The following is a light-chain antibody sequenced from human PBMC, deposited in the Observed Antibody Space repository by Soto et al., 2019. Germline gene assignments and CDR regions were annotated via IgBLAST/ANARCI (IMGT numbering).Light chain of an antibody. J-gene: IGKJ1*01. Sequence: ELTQSPGTLSLSPGDGATHSCKASQSVGAKGLAWYQQRPGQAPRLLIYDASSRAPGIPDRFSGSGSGTDFSLTVSELEPDDVAVYYCQQYAFTPRTFGHGTKVEIK. CDR3: QQYAFTPRT. CDR2: DAS. CDR1: QSVGAKG. V-gene: IGKV3-20*01.